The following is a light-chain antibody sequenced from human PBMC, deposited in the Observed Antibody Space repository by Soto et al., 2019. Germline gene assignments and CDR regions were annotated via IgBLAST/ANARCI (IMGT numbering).Light chain of an antibody. CDR2: EVI. CDR3: SSYAGSTNLV. J-gene: IGLJ3*02. Sequence: QSALTQPPSASGSPGQSVTISCTGTGSDVGGYDYVSWYQHHPGRPPQLIIYEVIRRPSGVPDRFSGSKSGNTASLTVSGLQADDEADYYCSSYAGSTNLVFGGGTKLTVL. CDR1: GSDVGGYDY. V-gene: IGLV2-8*01.